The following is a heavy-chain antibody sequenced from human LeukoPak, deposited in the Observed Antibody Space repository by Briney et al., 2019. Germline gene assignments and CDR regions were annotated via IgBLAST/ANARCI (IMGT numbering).Heavy chain of an antibody. J-gene: IGHJ5*02. CDR3: TRYDSSRFDP. Sequence: GKSLRLSCAGSGFTFSGYGMHWVRQAPGKGLEWVTGIAYDGSRKHYADSVKGRFTISRDNSRNTMDLQMNRLRVEDTAVYHCTRYDSSRFDPWGQGTLVIVS. CDR1: GFTFSGYG. D-gene: IGHD3-3*01. CDR2: IAYDGSRK. V-gene: IGHV3-30*03.